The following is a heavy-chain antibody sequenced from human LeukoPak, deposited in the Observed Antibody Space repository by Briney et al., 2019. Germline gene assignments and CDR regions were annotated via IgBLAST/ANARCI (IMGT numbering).Heavy chain of an antibody. Sequence: SETLSLTCTVSVGSISSSSYNWGWIRKPPGKGLEWMGSIYYSGSTYYNPSLKSRVTISVDTSKNQFSLKLSSVTAADTAVYYCARERSDTARMPCFDYWGQGTLVTVSS. V-gene: IGHV4-39*07. J-gene: IGHJ4*02. CDR1: VGSISSSSYN. D-gene: IGHD5-18*01. CDR2: IYYSGST. CDR3: ARERSDTARMPCFDY.